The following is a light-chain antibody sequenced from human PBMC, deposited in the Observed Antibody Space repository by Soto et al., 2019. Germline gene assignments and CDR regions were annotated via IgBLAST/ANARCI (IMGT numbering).Light chain of an antibody. CDR3: SSYTSRSTLDYV. CDR2: EVS. Sequence: QSALTQPAPVSGSPGQSITISCTGTSSDVGGYNYVSWYQQHPGKAPKLMIYEVSNRPSGVSNRFSGSKSGNTASLTISGLQAEDEADYYCSSYTSRSTLDYVFGSGTKVTVL. CDR1: SSDVGGYNY. V-gene: IGLV2-14*01. J-gene: IGLJ1*01.